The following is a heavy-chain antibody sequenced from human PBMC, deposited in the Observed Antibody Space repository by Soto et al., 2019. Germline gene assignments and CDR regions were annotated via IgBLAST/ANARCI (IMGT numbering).Heavy chain of an antibody. Sequence: QVQLQESGPGLVRPSQTLSLTCTVSGGSISSGDSYWSWLRQDPGKGLERIAYIYYDGRTDYNPSLKSRLTISADTSSNQFSLKVNSVTAADTAVYYCAREGYNYNGMDVWGQGTTVTVSS. J-gene: IGHJ6*02. V-gene: IGHV4-31*03. CDR1: GGSISSGDSY. CDR2: IYYDGRT. CDR3: AREGYNYNGMDV.